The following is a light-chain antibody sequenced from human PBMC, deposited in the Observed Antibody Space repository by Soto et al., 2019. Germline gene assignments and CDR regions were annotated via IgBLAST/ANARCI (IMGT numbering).Light chain of an antibody. CDR3: HQYGGSPGT. Sequence: EIVLTQSPGTLSLSPGERATLSCRASQSVSSNYLAWYQQRPGQAPRLLIYDASSRATGVPDRFSGSGSGTDFTLTISRLEPEYWAVYYCHQYGGSPGTLGQGTKVEIK. CDR1: QSVSSNY. J-gene: IGKJ1*01. CDR2: DAS. V-gene: IGKV3-20*01.